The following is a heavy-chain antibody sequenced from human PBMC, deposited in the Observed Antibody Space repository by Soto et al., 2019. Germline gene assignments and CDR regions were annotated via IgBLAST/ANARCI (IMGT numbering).Heavy chain of an antibody. J-gene: IGHJ4*02. Sequence: QVQLVESGGGVVQPGRSLRLSCAASGFTFSSYAMHWVRQAPGKGLEWVAVISYDGSNKYYADSVKGRLTISRDNSKNTLYLQMNSLRAEDTAVYYCARSYYDSSGPCDYWGQGTLVTVSS. CDR2: ISYDGSNK. D-gene: IGHD3-22*01. V-gene: IGHV3-30-3*01. CDR3: ARSYYDSSGPCDY. CDR1: GFTFSSYA.